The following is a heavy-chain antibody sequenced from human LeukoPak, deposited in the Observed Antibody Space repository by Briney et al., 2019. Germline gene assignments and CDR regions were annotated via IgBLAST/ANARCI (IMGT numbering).Heavy chain of an antibody. CDR2: INPNSGDT. Sequence: ASVKVSCKASGYTFTGYYVHWVRQAPGQGLEWMGRINPNSGDTNYAQKFQGRVTMTRDTSISTAYMELSRLRSDDTAVYYCARDYCGGGCFPDYWGQGTLVTVPS. D-gene: IGHD2-21*02. V-gene: IGHV1-2*06. CDR1: GYTFTGYY. J-gene: IGHJ4*02. CDR3: ARDYCGGGCFPDY.